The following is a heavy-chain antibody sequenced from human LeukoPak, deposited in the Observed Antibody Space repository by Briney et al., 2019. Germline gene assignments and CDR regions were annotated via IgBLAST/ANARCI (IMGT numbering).Heavy chain of an antibody. Sequence: SGGSLRLSCVVSGYTFSTNMMTWVRQAPGKGLEWVATILPGGRESYRVGSVKGRFTISRDNAKNSLYLQMNILRAEDTAVYYCMSAHGYWGQGTLVTVTS. CDR2: ILPGGRES. V-gene: IGHV3-7*01. J-gene: IGHJ4*02. CDR1: GYTFSTNM. CDR3: MSAHGY.